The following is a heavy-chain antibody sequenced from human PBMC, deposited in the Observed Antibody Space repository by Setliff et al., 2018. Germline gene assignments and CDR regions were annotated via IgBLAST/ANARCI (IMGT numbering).Heavy chain of an antibody. V-gene: IGHV1-8*01. Sequence: GASVKVSCKASGYTFTSYDINWVRQATGHGLEWMGWMNPNSGNAGYAQKFQGRVTMTRNTSISTSYMELSSLRSEETSVYYCARGWHYGSGSYYKGNYWGQGMLVTVSS. CDR3: ARGWHYGSGSYYKGNY. CDR2: MNPNSGNA. J-gene: IGHJ4*02. D-gene: IGHD3-10*01. CDR1: GYTFTSYD.